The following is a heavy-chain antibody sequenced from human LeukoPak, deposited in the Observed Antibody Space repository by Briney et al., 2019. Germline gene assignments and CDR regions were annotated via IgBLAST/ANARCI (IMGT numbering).Heavy chain of an antibody. Sequence: GGSLRLSCTASGFTFGDYAMSWVRQAPGKGLEWVGFIRSKAYGGTTEYAASVKGRFTISRDDSKSIAYLQMNSLKTEDTAVYYCTREDCSSTSCPRDWGQGTLVTVSS. J-gene: IGHJ4*02. CDR2: IRSKAYGGTT. CDR1: GFTFGDYA. D-gene: IGHD2-2*01. CDR3: TREDCSSTSCPRD. V-gene: IGHV3-49*04.